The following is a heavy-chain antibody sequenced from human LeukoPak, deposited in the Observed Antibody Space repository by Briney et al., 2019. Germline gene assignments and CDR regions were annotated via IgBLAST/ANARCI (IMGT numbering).Heavy chain of an antibody. D-gene: IGHD6-13*01. CDR3: ARDRGSRYSSSWYAPIRGYYYYYMDV. CDR2: INPNSGGT. Sequence: GASVKVSCKASGYTFTGYYMHWVRQAPGQGLEWMGWINPNSGGTNYAQRFQGRVTMTRDTSISTAYMELSRLRSDDTAVYYCARDRGSRYSSSWYAPIRGYYYYYMDVWGKGTTVTVSS. CDR1: GYTFTGYY. V-gene: IGHV1-2*02. J-gene: IGHJ6*03.